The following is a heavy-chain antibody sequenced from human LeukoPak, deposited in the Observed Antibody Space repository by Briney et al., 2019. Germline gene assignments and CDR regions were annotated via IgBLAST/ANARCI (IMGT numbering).Heavy chain of an antibody. V-gene: IGHV3-23*01. J-gene: IGHJ3*02. CDR1: GFTFSSYA. CDR2: ISGSGGST. Sequence: PGGSLRLSCAASGFTFSSYAMSWVRQAPGKGLEWVSAISGSGGSTYYADSVKGRFSISRDNSKNTLYLQMNSLRAEDTAVYYCAKYGSGNDAFDIWGQGTMVTVSS. D-gene: IGHD3-10*01. CDR3: AKYGSGNDAFDI.